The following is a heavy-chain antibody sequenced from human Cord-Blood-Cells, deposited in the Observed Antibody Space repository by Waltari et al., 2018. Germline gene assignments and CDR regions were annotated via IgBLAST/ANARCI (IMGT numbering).Heavy chain of an antibody. Sequence: EVQLVESGGGLIQPGGSLRLSCAASGFTVSSNYMSWVRQAPGKGLGWVSGFYRGGSTYYADSLEGRFTISKNNSKNTRYLQMNSLRAEETAGYYCAREDYGGNGGWGQGTLVTVSS. CDR3: AREDYGGNGG. D-gene: IGHD4-17*01. J-gene: IGHJ4*02. V-gene: IGHV3-53*01. CDR1: GFTVSSNY. CDR2: FYRGGST.